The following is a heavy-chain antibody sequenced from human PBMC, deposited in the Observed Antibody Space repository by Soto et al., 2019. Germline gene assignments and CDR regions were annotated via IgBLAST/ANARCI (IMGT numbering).Heavy chain of an antibody. CDR3: AKDSWGTVTGAFDI. Sequence: GGSLRLSCAASGFTFTSYAMTWVRQAPGKGLEWVSTITNSGGSKYYADSVKGRFTISRDNSKDTLYLQMNSLRAEDTAVYYCAKDSWGTVTGAFDIWGQGTMVTVSS. CDR2: ITNSGGSK. J-gene: IGHJ3*02. CDR1: GFTFTSYA. D-gene: IGHD4-17*01. V-gene: IGHV3-23*01.